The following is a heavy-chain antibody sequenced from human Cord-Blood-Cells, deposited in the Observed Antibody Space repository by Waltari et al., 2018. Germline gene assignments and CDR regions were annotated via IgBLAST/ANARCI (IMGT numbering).Heavy chain of an antibody. V-gene: IGHV4-30-4*01. CDR1: GQTISIGHLC. D-gene: IGHD2-2*01. J-gene: IGHJ4*02. Sequence: VKLQESGPGLVKPSQTLSLTCTVSGQTISIGHLCWGWIRQPPGKGREWMGYIYYRGSTDDIPTLKSLVASSVDAARNRFSRKLSYVAAVGTAGYYCARRQYRLLYYFDHWGQGTLVTVSS. CDR3: ARRQYRLLYYFDH. CDR2: IYYRGST.